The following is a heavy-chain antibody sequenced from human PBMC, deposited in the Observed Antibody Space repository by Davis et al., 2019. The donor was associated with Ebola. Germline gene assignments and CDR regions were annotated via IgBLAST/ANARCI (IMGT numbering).Heavy chain of an antibody. V-gene: IGHV4-39*01. CDR2: IYYSGST. J-gene: IGHJ6*02. Sequence: SESLSLTCTVSGGSIRSSSYYWGWTRQPPGKGLEWFGSIYYSGSTYYNPSLKSRVTISVDTSKNQFSLKLSSVTAADTAVYYCASFVGWSRRLYYYDPYGMDVWGQGTTVTVSS. D-gene: IGHD3-22*01. CDR3: ASFVGWSRRLYYYDPYGMDV. CDR1: GGSIRSSSYY.